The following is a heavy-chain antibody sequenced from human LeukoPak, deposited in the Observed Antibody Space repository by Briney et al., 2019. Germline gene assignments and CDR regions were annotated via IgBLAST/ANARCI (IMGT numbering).Heavy chain of an antibody. CDR1: GFTFSSYA. J-gene: IGHJ4*02. D-gene: IGHD1-26*01. CDR3: AKVRAPRQYYFDY. V-gene: IGHV3-23*01. CDR2: VSGSGAHT. Sequence: PGGSLRLSCAASGFTFSSYAMTWVRQAPGKGLQWVSAVSGSGAHTYYADSVKGRFTISRDNSRDTLYLQMNSLRAEDTAVYYCAKVRAPRQYYFDYWGQGTLVTVSS.